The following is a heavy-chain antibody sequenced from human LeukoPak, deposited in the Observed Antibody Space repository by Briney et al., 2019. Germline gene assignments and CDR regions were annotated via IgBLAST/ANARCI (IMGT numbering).Heavy chain of an antibody. D-gene: IGHD6-13*01. Sequence: SVKVSCKASGGTFSSYAISWVRPAPGQGLEWMGRIIPILGIANYAQKFQGRVTITADKSTSTAYMELSSLRSEDTAVYYCARDTYDYSSSWYLSVRSFDYWGQGTLVTVSS. J-gene: IGHJ4*02. CDR3: ARDTYDYSSSWYLSVRSFDY. CDR2: IIPILGIA. CDR1: GGTFSSYA. V-gene: IGHV1-69*04.